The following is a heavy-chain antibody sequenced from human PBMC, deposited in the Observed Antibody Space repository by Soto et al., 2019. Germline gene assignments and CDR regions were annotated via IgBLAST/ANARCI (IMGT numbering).Heavy chain of an antibody. CDR3: ARDGDFEDNGLDY. V-gene: IGHV3-33*01. Sequence: QVHLVESGGGVVQPGRPLRLSCAASGFTFSRYGMHWVRQAPGKGLEWVGVIVRDGGQKQYADSVRGRFTISRDNFKNTLYLEMNSVTVEDTAVYYCARDGDFEDNGLDYWGQGTLVTVSS. CDR1: GFTFSRYG. D-gene: IGHD2-21*02. CDR2: IVRDGGQK. J-gene: IGHJ4*02.